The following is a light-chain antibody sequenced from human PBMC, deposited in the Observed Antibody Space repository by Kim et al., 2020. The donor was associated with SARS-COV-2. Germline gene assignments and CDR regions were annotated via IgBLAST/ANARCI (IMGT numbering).Light chain of an antibody. J-gene: IGLJ3*02. V-gene: IGLV3-9*01. CDR1: NVGSKN. Sequence: AQGQTTRFTCGGNNVGSKNVHWYQRKAGQVPVLVIYRDTNRPSGSPERFSGSSSGNTATLTISRAQAGDEADYYCQVWDSNTARWVFGGGTQLTVL. CDR2: RDT. CDR3: QVWDSNTARWV.